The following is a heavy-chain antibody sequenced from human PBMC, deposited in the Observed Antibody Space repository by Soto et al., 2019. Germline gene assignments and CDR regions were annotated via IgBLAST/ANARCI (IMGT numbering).Heavy chain of an antibody. CDR3: ARGWGIAAAGRTFDY. Sequence: QVQLQQWGAGLLKPSETLSLTCAVYGGSFSGYYWSWIRQPPGKGLEWIGEINHSGSTNYNPSLKRRVTISGDTSQNQFSLKLSSVTAADTAVYYCARGWGIAAAGRTFDYWGQGTLVTVSS. V-gene: IGHV4-34*01. J-gene: IGHJ4*02. D-gene: IGHD6-13*01. CDR2: INHSGST. CDR1: GGSFSGYY.